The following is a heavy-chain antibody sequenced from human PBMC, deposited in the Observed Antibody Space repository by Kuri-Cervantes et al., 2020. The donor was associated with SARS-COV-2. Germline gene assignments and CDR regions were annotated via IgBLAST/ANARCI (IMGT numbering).Heavy chain of an antibody. V-gene: IGHV4-61*09. CDR1: GVSVSSGTYY. Sequence: SQTLSLTCAVSGVSVSSGTYYWSWIRQPAGKGLEWIGHLDTSGSTTYNPSLKSRVTISIDTSKNQVSLRLTSATAADTAVYYCGRHFSSGVAVVPAANDHWGQGTLVTVSS. J-gene: IGHJ5*02. CDR3: GRHFSSGVAVVPAANDH. D-gene: IGHD2-2*01. CDR2: LDTSGST.